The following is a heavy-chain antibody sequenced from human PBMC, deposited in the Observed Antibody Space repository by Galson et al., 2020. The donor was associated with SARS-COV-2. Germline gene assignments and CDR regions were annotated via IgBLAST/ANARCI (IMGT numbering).Heavy chain of an antibody. Sequence: ASVKVSCKTSGYTFTSYGYSWLRQAPGQGLEWMGWISAYNGDTNFAQRFEGRVTMTTDTSTNTVHMELGSLTSDDTAVYYCAREPTILAIPWSSQRLFDYWCQGILVTVSS. J-gene: IGHJ4*02. CDR1: GYTFTSYG. CDR3: AREPTILAIPWSSQRLFDY. CDR2: ISAYNGDT. V-gene: IGHV1-18*01. D-gene: IGHD2-2*02.